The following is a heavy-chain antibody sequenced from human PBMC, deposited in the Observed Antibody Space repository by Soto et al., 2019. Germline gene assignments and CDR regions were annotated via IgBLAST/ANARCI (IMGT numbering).Heavy chain of an antibody. CDR3: ARVVEYQLLSDAFDI. J-gene: IGHJ3*02. Sequence: SETLSLTCTVSGGSISSYYWSWIRQPPGKGLEWIGYIYYSGSTNYNPSLKSRVTISVDTSKNQFSLKLSSVTAADTAVYYCARVVEYQLLSDAFDIWGQGTMVTVSS. V-gene: IGHV4-59*01. D-gene: IGHD2-2*01. CDR1: GGSISSYY. CDR2: IYYSGST.